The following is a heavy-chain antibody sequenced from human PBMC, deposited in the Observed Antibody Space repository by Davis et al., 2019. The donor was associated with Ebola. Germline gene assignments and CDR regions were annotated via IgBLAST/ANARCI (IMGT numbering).Heavy chain of an antibody. J-gene: IGHJ6*04. CDR3: ARNDVVVAAATGYLNYHGMDV. V-gene: IGHV3-74*01. CDR2: INSDGSST. CDR1: GFTFSSYW. Sequence: GESLKISCAASGFTFSSYWMHWVRQAPGKGLVWVSRINSDGSSTTYADSVKGRVTISRDNAKNTLYLQMNSLRAEDTAVYYCARNDVVVAAATGYLNYHGMDVWGKGTTVTVSS. D-gene: IGHD2-2*01.